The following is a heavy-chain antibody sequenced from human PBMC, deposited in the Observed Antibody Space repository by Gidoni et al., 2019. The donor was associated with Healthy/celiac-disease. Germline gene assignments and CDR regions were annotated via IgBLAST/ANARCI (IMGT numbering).Heavy chain of an antibody. Sequence: EVQLVESGVGLVQPGGSLSLSCAASGFTFSSYSMNWVRQAPGKGMEWVSYIRSSSSTIYYADYEKGRFTIARDNAKNSLYLKMNSLRAEDTAVYYCARVAAEDWFDPWGQGTLVTVSS. D-gene: IGHD6-13*01. CDR1: GFTFSSYS. CDR2: IRSSSSTI. J-gene: IGHJ5*02. V-gene: IGHV3-48*01. CDR3: ARVAAEDWFDP.